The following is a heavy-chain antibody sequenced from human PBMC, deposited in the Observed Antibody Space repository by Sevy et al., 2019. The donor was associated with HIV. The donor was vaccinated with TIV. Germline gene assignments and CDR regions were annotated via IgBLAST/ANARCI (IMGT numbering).Heavy chain of an antibody. CDR1: GFTFDDYA. Sequence: GGSLRLSCAASGFTFDDYAMHWVRQAPGKGLEWVSGISWKSGSIGYADSVKGRFTISRDNAKNSLYLQMNSLRTEDTALYYCAKGGRGGGYYLDQFFLNWGQGTLVTVSS. CDR2: ISWKSGSI. J-gene: IGHJ1*01. D-gene: IGHD3-22*01. V-gene: IGHV3-9*01. CDR3: AKGGRGGGYYLDQFFLN.